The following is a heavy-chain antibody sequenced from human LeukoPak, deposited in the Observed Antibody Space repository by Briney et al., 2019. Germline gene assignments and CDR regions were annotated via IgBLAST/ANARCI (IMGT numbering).Heavy chain of an antibody. CDR2: ISDRGDST. V-gene: IGHV3-23*01. D-gene: IGHD6-19*01. CDR3: AKCTRGWFEDY. Sequence: PGGSLRLSCAASGFTFSSFVMNWVRQAPGKGLEWVSTISDRGDSTYYADSVKGRFTISRDNSKNTLYLQMNSLGAEDTAVYYCAKCTRGWFEDYWGQGTLVTVSS. J-gene: IGHJ4*02. CDR1: GFTFSSFV.